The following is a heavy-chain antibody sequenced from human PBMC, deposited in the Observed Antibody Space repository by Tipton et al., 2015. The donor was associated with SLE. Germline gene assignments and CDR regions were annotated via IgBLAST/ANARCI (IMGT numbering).Heavy chain of an antibody. CDR2: ISGSGSTI. D-gene: IGHD4/OR15-4a*01. CDR1: GFTFKSYE. Sequence: SLRLSCAASGFTFKSYEMNWVRQAPGKGLEWVSYISGSGSTIYYTDSVKGRFTISRDNAKNSLYLQMNSLRAEDTAVYYCARMVLVDYWGQGTLVTVSS. V-gene: IGHV3-48*03. J-gene: IGHJ4*02. CDR3: ARMVLVDY.